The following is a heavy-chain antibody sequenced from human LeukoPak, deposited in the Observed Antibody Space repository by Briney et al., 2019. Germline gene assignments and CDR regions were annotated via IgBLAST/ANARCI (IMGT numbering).Heavy chain of an antibody. CDR3: ARWVPPYYYDSSPGIN. V-gene: IGHV1-2*02. CDR2: INPNSGGT. Sequence: ASVKVSCKASGYTFTGYYMHWVRQAPGQGLEWMGWINPNSGGTNYAQKFQGRVTMTRDTSISTAYMELSRLRSDYTAVYYCARWVPPYYYDSSPGINWGQGTLVTVSS. J-gene: IGHJ4*02. D-gene: IGHD3-22*01. CDR1: GYTFTGYY.